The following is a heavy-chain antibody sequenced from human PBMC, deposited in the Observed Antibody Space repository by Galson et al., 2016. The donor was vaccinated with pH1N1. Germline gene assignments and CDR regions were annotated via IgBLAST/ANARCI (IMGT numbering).Heavy chain of an antibody. CDR1: GYSLTSYY. V-gene: IGHV1-46*01. CDR2: ISPNGGTT. J-gene: IGHJ4*02. D-gene: IGHD3-10*01. CDR3: ARGGMYYGSGSYYPFDQ. Sequence: QSGAEVKKPGASVKLSCTASGYSLTSYYMHWVRQAPGQRPEWMGIISPNGGTTLYAQKFQGTLTVTRDMSTSTVYMELTSLRFEGTAVYYCARGGMYYGSGSYYPFDQWGQGTLITVSS.